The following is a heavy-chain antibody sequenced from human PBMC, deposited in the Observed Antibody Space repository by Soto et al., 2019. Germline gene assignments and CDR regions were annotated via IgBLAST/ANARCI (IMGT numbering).Heavy chain of an antibody. CDR1: GFTFSSYS. CDR3: ARDLFYYDSSGYSPHTPGYYYGMDV. J-gene: IGHJ6*02. Sequence: GGSLRLSCAASGFTFSSYSMNWVRQAPGKGLEWVSSISSSSSYIYYADSVKGRFTISRDNAKNSLYLQMNSLRAEDTAVYYCARDLFYYDSSGYSPHTPGYYYGMDVWGQGTTVTVSS. D-gene: IGHD3-22*01. V-gene: IGHV3-21*01. CDR2: ISSSSSYI.